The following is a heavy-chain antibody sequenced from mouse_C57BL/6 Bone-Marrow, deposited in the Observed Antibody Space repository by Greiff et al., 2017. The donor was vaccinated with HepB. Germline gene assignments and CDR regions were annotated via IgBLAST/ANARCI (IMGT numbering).Heavy chain of an antibody. CDR3: TNLNYYDYLDY. CDR1: GYTFTDYE. CDR2: IDPETGGT. D-gene: IGHD2-4*01. Sequence: QVQLKESGAELVRPGASVTLSCKASGYTFTDYEMHWVKQTPVHGLEWIGAIDPETGGTAYNQKFKGKAILTADKSSSTSYMELRSLTSEDSAVYYCTNLNYYDYLDYWGQGTSFTVSS. J-gene: IGHJ4*01. V-gene: IGHV1-15*01.